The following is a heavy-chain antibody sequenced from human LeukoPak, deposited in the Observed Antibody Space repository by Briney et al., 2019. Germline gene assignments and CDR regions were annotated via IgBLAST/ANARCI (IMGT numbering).Heavy chain of an antibody. D-gene: IGHD6-13*01. Sequence: ASVTVSCTASAYTFTSVGISWVRQAPGQGLEWVGWISVYNGDTTYEKKLQDRVTMTTDTSTSTAYMELRSLTSDDTAVYYCARAPGIAAAAKIDYWGQGTLVTVSS. CDR3: ARAPGIAAAAKIDY. V-gene: IGHV1-18*01. CDR1: AYTFTSVG. CDR2: ISVYNGDT. J-gene: IGHJ4*02.